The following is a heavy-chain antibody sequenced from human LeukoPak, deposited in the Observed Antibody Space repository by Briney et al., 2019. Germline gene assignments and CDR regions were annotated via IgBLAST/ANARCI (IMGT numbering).Heavy chain of an antibody. CDR3: AREPYYDSSGYSPDY. CDR2: ISSSSSYI. V-gene: IGHV3-21*01. Sequence: PGGSLRLSCIASGFTFGDYAMSWFRQAPGKGLEWVSSISSSSSYIFYADSVKGRFTMSRDNAKNSLYLHMNSLRAEDTALYYCAREPYYDSSGYSPDYWGQGTLVTVSS. J-gene: IGHJ4*02. CDR1: GFTFGDYA. D-gene: IGHD3-22*01.